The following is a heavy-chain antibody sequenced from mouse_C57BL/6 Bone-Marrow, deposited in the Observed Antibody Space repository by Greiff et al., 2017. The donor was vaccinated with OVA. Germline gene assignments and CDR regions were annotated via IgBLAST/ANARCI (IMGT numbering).Heavy chain of an antibody. V-gene: IGHV1-22*01. D-gene: IGHD1-1*01. CDR1: GYTFTDYN. CDR2: INPNNGGT. J-gene: IGHJ4*01. CDR3: AILLRYFYAMDY. Sequence: VQLQQSGPELVKPGASVKMSCKASGYTFTDYNMHWVKQSHGKSLEWIGYINPNNGGTSYNQKFKGKATLTVNKSSSTAYMELRSLTSVDSAVDCCAILLRYFYAMDYWGQGTSVTVSS.